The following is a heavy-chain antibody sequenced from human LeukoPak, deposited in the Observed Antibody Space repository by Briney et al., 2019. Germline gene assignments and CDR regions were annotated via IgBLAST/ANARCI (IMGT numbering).Heavy chain of an antibody. CDR2: ISWNSGSI. CDR3: ASLAGAAAAGTTHLGGVRTGYYYYYGMDV. CDR1: GFTFDDYA. Sequence: PGGSLRLSCAASGFTFDDYAMHWVRQAPGKGLEWVSGISWNSGSIGYADSVKGRFTISRDNSKNTLYLQMNSLRAEDTAVYYCASLAGAAAAGTTHLGGVRTGYYYYYGMDVWGQGTTVTVS. J-gene: IGHJ6*02. V-gene: IGHV3-9*01. D-gene: IGHD6-13*01.